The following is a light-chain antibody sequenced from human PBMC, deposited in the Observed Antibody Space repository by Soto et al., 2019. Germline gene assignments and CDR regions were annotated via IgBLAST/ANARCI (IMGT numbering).Light chain of an antibody. J-gene: IGLJ1*01. CDR3: SSYAGSYYV. CDR1: SSDVGAYNY. CDR2: EVS. V-gene: IGLV2-8*01. Sequence: QSALTQPPSASGSPGQSLTISCTGTSSDVGAYNYVSWYQQHPGTAPKAIIYEVSKRPSGVPDRFAGAKSGNTASLTVSGLQAEDEADYYCSSYAGSYYVFGTGTQLTVL.